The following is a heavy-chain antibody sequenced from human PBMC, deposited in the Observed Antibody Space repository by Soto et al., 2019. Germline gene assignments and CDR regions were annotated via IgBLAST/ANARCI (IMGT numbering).Heavy chain of an antibody. CDR3: ARYDFGTFDY. CDR1: GDSISSSFW. Sequence: QVLLQESGPGLVKPSGTLSLTCAVSGDSISSSFWWSWVRQPPGKGLEWIGEIYHTESTVYNPSLKSRVTISLDKSKNQFSPNLDSVTAADTAVYYCARYDFGTFDYWGRGTLVTVSS. CDR2: IYHTEST. D-gene: IGHD4-17*01. V-gene: IGHV4-4*02. J-gene: IGHJ4*02.